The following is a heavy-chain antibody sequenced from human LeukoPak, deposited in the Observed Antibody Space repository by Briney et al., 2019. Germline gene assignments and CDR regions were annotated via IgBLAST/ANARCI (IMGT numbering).Heavy chain of an antibody. CDR1: GGTFSTHA. CDR2: MNPNSGNT. CDR3: ARGIRCTNGVCYFDY. J-gene: IGHJ4*02. V-gene: IGHV1-8*01. Sequence: ASVKVSCRAPGGTFSTHAVSWVRQAPGQGLEWMGWMNPNSGNTGYAQKFQGRVTMTRNTSISTAYMELSSLRSEDTAVYYCARGIRCTNGVCYFDYWGQGTLVTVSS. D-gene: IGHD2-8*01.